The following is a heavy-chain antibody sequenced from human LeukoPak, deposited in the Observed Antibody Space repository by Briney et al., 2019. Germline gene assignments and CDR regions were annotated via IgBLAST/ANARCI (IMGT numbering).Heavy chain of an antibody. J-gene: IGHJ4*02. D-gene: IGHD5-24*01. CDR3: ARVRDGYNYHYFDY. CDR2: INPNSGGT. CDR1: GYTFTGYY. Sequence: ASVKVSCKASGYTFTGYYIHWVRQAPGQGLEWMGWINPNSGGTNYAQKFQGRVTMTRDTSISTAYMELSRLRSDDTAVYYCARVRDGYNYHYFDYWGQGTLVTVSS. V-gene: IGHV1-2*02.